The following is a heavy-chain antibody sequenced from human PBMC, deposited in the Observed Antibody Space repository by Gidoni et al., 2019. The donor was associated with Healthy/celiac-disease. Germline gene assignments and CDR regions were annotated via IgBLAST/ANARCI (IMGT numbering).Heavy chain of an antibody. CDR2: ITQDGSEK. J-gene: IGHJ4*02. V-gene: IGHV3-7*01. Sequence: VQLVESGGGLVQPGGSLRLSCAASGFTFSRYWMSWVRQAPGKGLEWVANITQDGSEKYYVDSGKGRFTISRDNAKNSLYLQMNSLRAEDTAVYYCARETYSSSCDYWGQGTLVTVSS. CDR1: GFTFSRYW. CDR3: ARETYSSSCDY. D-gene: IGHD6-13*01.